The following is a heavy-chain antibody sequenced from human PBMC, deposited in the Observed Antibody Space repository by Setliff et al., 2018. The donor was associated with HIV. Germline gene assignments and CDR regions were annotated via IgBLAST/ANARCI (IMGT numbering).Heavy chain of an antibody. CDR2: ITPNGDDT. Sequence: ASVKVSCKASADIFNAYYIHWVRQAPGQGLEWMGWITPNGDDTNYPQRFEGRVTLTRDTSIATAYMELRSLTSDDTAVYYCARVADRNYDFWSAYEYWGQGTLVTVSS. CDR3: ARVADRNYDFWSAYEY. CDR1: ADIFNAYY. D-gene: IGHD3-3*01. J-gene: IGHJ4*02. V-gene: IGHV1-2*02.